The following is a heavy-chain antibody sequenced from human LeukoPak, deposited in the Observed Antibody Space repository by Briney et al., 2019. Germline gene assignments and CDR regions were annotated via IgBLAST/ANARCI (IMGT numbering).Heavy chain of an antibody. CDR3: AREDYYGSGSYQEGIAY. Sequence: ASVKVSCKASGGTFSSYAISWVRQAPGQGLEWMERIIPIFGTANYAQKFQGRVTITTDESTSTAYMELSSLRSEDTAVYYCAREDYYGSGSYQEGIAYWGQGTLVTVSS. CDR2: IIPIFGTA. D-gene: IGHD3-10*01. J-gene: IGHJ4*02. V-gene: IGHV1-69*05. CDR1: GGTFSSYA.